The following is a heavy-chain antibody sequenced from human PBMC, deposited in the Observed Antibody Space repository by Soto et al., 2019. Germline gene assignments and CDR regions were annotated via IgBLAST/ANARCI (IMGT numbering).Heavy chain of an antibody. D-gene: IGHD3-10*01. J-gene: IGHJ3*02. V-gene: IGHV3-21*01. Sequence: EVQLVESGGGLVKPGGSLRLSCAASGFTFSTYTMNWVRQAPGKGLEWVASISGSSSYIYYADSVKGRFTISRDNAKNSLYLQMNSLRAEDTAVYYCARDEGSGSYRDAFDIWGQGTMVTVSS. CDR1: GFTFSTYT. CDR3: ARDEGSGSYRDAFDI. CDR2: ISGSSSYI.